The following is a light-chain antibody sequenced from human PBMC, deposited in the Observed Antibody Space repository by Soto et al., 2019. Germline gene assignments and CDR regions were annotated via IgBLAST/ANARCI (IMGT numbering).Light chain of an antibody. CDR1: HDIGNK. J-gene: IGKJ4*01. CDR3: QQYHIYPLT. Sequence: DIQMTQSPSSLSASVGDRVIITCWASHDIGNKIAWFQQKPGKGPKSLIYGASILQSGVPSKFSGSRSATDFTLTISSLQPEDFATYYCQQYHIYPLTFGGGTKLEIK. CDR2: GAS. V-gene: IGKV1-16*02.